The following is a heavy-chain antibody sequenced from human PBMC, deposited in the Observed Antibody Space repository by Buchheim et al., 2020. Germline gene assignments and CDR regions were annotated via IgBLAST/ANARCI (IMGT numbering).Heavy chain of an antibody. CDR3: AKVEYGDYVFPRSPTSETEDNWFDP. D-gene: IGHD4-17*01. V-gene: IGHV4-39*01. CDR1: GGSISGSSYY. CDR2: IYYSGST. J-gene: IGHJ5*02. Sequence: QLQLQESGPGLVKPSETLSLTCTVSGGSISGSSYYWGWIRQPPGKGLEWIGSIYYSGSTYYNPSLKSRVTISVDTSKNQFSLKLSSVTAADTAVYYCAKVEYGDYVFPRSPTSETEDNWFDPWGQGTL.